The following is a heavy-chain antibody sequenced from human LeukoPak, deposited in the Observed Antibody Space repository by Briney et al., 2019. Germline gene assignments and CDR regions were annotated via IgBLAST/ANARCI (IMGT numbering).Heavy chain of an antibody. V-gene: IGHV1-69*06. CDR1: GYIFIGYY. J-gene: IGHJ4*02. Sequence: SVKVSCKASGYIFIGYYMHWLRQAPGQGLEWMGGITPIFGTANYAQKFQDRVTITADKSTSTAYMELSSLRSEDTAVYYCARVGYWGQGTLVTVSS. CDR3: ARVGY. CDR2: ITPIFGTA.